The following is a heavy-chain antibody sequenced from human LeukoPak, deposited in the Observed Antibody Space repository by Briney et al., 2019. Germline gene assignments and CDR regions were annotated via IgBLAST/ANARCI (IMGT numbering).Heavy chain of an antibody. CDR3: ARQASSGYYYGFDY. J-gene: IGHJ4*02. Sequence: SETLSLTCTVSGGSISSSSYYWGWIRQPPGKGLEWIGSIYYSGSTYYNPSLKSRVTISVDTSENQFSLKLSSVTAADTAVYYCARQASSGYYYGFDYWGQGTLVTVSS. CDR1: GGSISSSSYY. CDR2: IYYSGST. D-gene: IGHD3-22*01. V-gene: IGHV4-39*07.